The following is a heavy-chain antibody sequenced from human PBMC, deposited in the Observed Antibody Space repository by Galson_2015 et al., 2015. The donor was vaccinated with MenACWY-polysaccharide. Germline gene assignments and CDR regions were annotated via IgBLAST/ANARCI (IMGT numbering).Heavy chain of an antibody. CDR1: EFTFSRYW. D-gene: IGHD2-2*01. CDR3: AVHCSSTSCYSPLSRL. J-gene: IGHJ3*01. V-gene: IGHV3-74*01. Sequence: SLRLSCAASEFTFSRYWMNWVRQAPGKGLVWVSRIDSDGSSTSYADSVKGRFTISRDNAKNTLYLQMNSPRAEDTAVYYCAVHCSSTSCYSPLSRLWGQGTMVTVSS. CDR2: IDSDGSST.